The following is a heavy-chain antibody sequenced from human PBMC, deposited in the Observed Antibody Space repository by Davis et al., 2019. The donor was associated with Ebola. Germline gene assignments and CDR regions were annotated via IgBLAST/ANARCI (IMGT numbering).Heavy chain of an antibody. CDR1: GGSISSYY. D-gene: IGHD6-13*01. Sequence: SETLSLTCTVSGGSISSYYWSWIRQPPGKGLEWIGYIYYSGSTIYNPSLKSRVTISVDTSKKQFSLKLSSVTAADTAVYYCARYPGMAAAGTGYYYGMDVWGQGTTVTVSS. J-gene: IGHJ6*02. CDR3: ARYPGMAAAGTGYYYGMDV. V-gene: IGHV4-59*01. CDR2: IYYSGST.